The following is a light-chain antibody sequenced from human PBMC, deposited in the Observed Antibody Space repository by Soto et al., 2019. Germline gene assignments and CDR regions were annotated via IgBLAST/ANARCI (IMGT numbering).Light chain of an antibody. Sequence: QSVLTQPPSASGTPGQRVTISCSGSRSNIGRNTVSWYQQLPGTAPKFLISTNNQRPSGVPDRFSASKSGTSASLAINGLQSEDEADYYCAARDDSLNGQGVFVGGTKLTAL. V-gene: IGLV1-44*01. J-gene: IGLJ2*01. CDR3: AARDDSLNGQGV. CDR1: RSNIGRNT. CDR2: TNN.